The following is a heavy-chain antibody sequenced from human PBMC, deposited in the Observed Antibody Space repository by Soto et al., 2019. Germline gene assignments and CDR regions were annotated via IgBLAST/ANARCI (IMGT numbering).Heavy chain of an antibody. J-gene: IGHJ5*02. CDR3: AHSRLFNYYDSSGYGSAWFDP. CDR2: IYWDDDK. Sequence: SGPTLVNPTQTLTLTCTFSGFSLSTNGVGVSWIRQPPGKALEWLALIYWDDDKRYSPSLKSRLTITKDTSKNQVVLRMTNMDPLFTATYYCAHSRLFNYYDSSGYGSAWFDPWGQGTLVTVSS. D-gene: IGHD3-22*01. CDR1: GFSLSTNGVG. V-gene: IGHV2-5*02.